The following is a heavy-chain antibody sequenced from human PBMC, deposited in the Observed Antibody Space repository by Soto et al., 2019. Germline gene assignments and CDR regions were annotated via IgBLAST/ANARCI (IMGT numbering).Heavy chain of an antibody. V-gene: IGHV3-23*01. CDR2: ISGSGGST. CDR3: AKGGGWFGELLSYYFDY. CDR1: GFTFSSYA. Sequence: VGSLRLSCAASGFTFSSYAMSWVRQAPGKGLEWVSAISGSGGSTYYADSVKGRFTISRDNSKNTLYLQMNSLRAEDTAVYYCAKGGGWFGELLSYYFDYWGQGTLVTVSS. D-gene: IGHD3-10*01. J-gene: IGHJ4*02.